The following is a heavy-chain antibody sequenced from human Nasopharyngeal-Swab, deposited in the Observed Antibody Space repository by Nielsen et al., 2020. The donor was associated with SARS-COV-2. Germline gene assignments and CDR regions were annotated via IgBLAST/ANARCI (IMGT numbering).Heavy chain of an antibody. Sequence: GSLRLSCAASGFTFSSYWMHWVRQAPGKGLVWVSRINSDGSSTSYADSVKGRFTISRDNAKNTLYLQMNSLRAEDTAVYYCASYLAFGYDFWSGERGVFDYWGQGTLVTVSS. CDR3: ASYLAFGYDFWSGERGVFDY. V-gene: IGHV3-74*01. CDR1: GFTFSSYW. J-gene: IGHJ4*02. CDR2: INSDGSST. D-gene: IGHD3-3*01.